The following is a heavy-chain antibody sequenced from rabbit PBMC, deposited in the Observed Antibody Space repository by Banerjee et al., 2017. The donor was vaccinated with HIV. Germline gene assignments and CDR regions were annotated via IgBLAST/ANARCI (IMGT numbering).Heavy chain of an antibody. CDR2: TDTGSTII. D-gene: IGHD8-1*01. Sequence: QSLEESGGDLVKPEGSLTLTCTASGFSFSSSYFMSWVRQAPGKGLEWIGCTDTGSTIIDYATWAKGRFTMSRTSSTTVTLQMTSLTAADTATYFCARGSSSRSRLDLWGPGTLVTVS. J-gene: IGHJ3*01. CDR3: ARGSSSRSRLDL. CDR1: GFSFSSSYF. V-gene: IGHV1S40*01.